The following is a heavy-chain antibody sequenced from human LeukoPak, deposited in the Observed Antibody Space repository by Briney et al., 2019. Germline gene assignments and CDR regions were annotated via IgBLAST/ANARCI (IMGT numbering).Heavy chain of an antibody. CDR2: MNPNTGDT. Sequence: ASVKVSCKASGYTFTGYYMHWVRQATGQGLEWMGWMNPNTGDTGYAQKFQGRVTLTRNTSISTAYMELSSLRSDDTTVYYCARARGCRYGGYFDYWGQGTLVTVSS. V-gene: IGHV1-8*02. J-gene: IGHJ4*02. CDR1: GYTFTGYY. D-gene: IGHD5-18*01. CDR3: ARARGCRYGGYFDY.